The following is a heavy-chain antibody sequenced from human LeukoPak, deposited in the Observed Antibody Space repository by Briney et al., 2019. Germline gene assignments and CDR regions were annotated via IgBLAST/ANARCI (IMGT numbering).Heavy chain of an antibody. CDR2: IWYDGSNK. V-gene: IGHV3-33*01. J-gene: IGHJ4*02. CDR1: GFTFSSYG. Sequence: GRSLRLSCAASGFTFSSYGMHWVRQAPGKGLEWVAVIWYDGSNKYYADSVKGRFTISRDNSKNTLYLQMNSLRAEDTAVYYCAGHLGGHFDYWGQGTLVTVSS. D-gene: IGHD3-16*01. CDR3: AGHLGGHFDY.